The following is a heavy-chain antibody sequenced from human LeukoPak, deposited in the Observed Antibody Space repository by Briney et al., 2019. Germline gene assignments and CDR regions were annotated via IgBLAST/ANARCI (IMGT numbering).Heavy chain of an antibody. D-gene: IGHD3-22*01. Sequence: SETLSLTCTVSGGSISSSSYYWSWIRQPPGKGLEWIGEINHSGSTNYNPSLKSRVTISVDTSKNQFSLKLSSVTAADTAVYYCARGRRYYYDSSGYPHDAFDIWGQGTMVTVSS. J-gene: IGHJ3*02. CDR3: ARGRRYYYDSSGYPHDAFDI. CDR2: INHSGST. V-gene: IGHV4-39*07. CDR1: GGSISSSSYY.